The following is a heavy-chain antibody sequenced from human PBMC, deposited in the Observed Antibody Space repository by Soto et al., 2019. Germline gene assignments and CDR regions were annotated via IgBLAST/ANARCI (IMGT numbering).Heavy chain of an antibody. CDR3: ARDLAKGGGSAGFDY. J-gene: IGHJ4*02. V-gene: IGHV1-2*02. CDR1: GYTFTVYY. CDR2: INPKSGGT. Sequence: ASVKVSCKASGYTFTVYYMHWVRQAPGQGLEWMGWINPKSGGTMYPQKFQGRVTMTWDTSISTAYMALTRLRSDDTAVYYCARDLAKGGGSAGFDYWGQGTLVSLL. D-gene: IGHD1-26*01.